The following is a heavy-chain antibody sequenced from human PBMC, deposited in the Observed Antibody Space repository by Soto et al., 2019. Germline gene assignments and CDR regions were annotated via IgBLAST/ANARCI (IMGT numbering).Heavy chain of an antibody. CDR1: GGSISSYY. D-gene: IGHD6-13*01. CDR3: ARRWRRTFDD. Sequence: SETLSLTCTVSGGSISSYYWSWIRQPPGKGLEWIGYIYYSGSTNYNPSLKSRVTISVDTSKNQFSLKLSSVTAADTAVDYCARRWRRTFDDWGQGTLVTVDS. CDR2: IYYSGST. J-gene: IGHJ4*02. V-gene: IGHV4-59*08.